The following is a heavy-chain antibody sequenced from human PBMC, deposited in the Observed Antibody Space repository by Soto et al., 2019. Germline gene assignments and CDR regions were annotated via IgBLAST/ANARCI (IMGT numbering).Heavy chain of an antibody. V-gene: IGHV4-30-4*01. CDR2: IYYSGST. CDR3: ARERAYYDILTGYPTGRFDY. Sequence: SETLSLTCTVSGGSISSGDYYWSWIRQPPGKGLEWIGYIYYSGSTYYNPSLKSRVTISVDTSKNQFSLKLSSVTAADTAVYYCARERAYYDILTGYPTGRFDYWGQGTLVTVSS. J-gene: IGHJ4*02. D-gene: IGHD3-9*01. CDR1: GGSISSGDYY.